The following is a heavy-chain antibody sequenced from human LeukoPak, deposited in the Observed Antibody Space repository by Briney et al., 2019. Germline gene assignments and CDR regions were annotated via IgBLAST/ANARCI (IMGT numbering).Heavy chain of an antibody. Sequence: PGGSLRLSCAASGFTFSSYAMHWVRQAPGKGLEYVSAISSNGGSTYYANSVKGRFTISRDNSKNTLYLQMGSLRAEDMAVYYCARGMVRGVNPLGGMDVWGQGTTVTVSS. CDR3: ARGMVRGVNPLGGMDV. J-gene: IGHJ6*02. CDR2: ISSNGGST. D-gene: IGHD3-10*01. V-gene: IGHV3-64*01. CDR1: GFTFSSYA.